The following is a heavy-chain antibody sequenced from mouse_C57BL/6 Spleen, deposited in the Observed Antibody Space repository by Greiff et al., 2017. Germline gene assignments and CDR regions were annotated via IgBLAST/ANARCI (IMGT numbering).Heavy chain of an antibody. V-gene: IGHV6-3*01. J-gene: IGHJ2*01. Sequence: EVKVEESGGGLVQPGGSMKLSCVASGFTFSNYWMNWVRQSPEKGLEWVAQIRLKSDNYATHYAESVTGRFTISGDDSKSSVYLQMNSLRAEDTGIYYCTGPGSSPDYWGQGTTLTGSS. D-gene: IGHD1-1*01. CDR1: GFTFSNYW. CDR3: TGPGSSPDY. CDR2: IRLKSDNYAT.